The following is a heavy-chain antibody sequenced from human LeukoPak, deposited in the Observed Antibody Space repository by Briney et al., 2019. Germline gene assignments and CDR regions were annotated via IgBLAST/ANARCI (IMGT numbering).Heavy chain of an antibody. CDR1: GFTFDDYA. Sequence: PGGSLRLSCAASGFTFDDYAMHWVRQAPGKGLEWVSGISWNSGSIGYADSVKGRFTISRDNAKNSLYLQMNSLRAEDTALYYCAKGPSWWELDYWGQGTLVTVSS. V-gene: IGHV3-9*01. CDR2: ISWNSGSI. CDR3: AKGPSWWELDY. J-gene: IGHJ4*02. D-gene: IGHD2-15*01.